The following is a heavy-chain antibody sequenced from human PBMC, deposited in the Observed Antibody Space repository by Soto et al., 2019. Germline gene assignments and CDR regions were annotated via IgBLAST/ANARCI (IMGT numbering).Heavy chain of an antibody. CDR1: GFTFDEDG. V-gene: IGHV3-20*04. Sequence: PRGSPGLSCAASGFTFDEDGMSWVRQAPGKGLEWVSGINWNGGSTGYADSVKGRFTISRDNAKNSLYLQMNSLRAEDTAVYYCAKDRYFDSSDYLDYWGQGTLVTVAS. J-gene: IGHJ4*02. CDR2: INWNGGST. CDR3: AKDRYFDSSDYLDY. D-gene: IGHD3-22*01.